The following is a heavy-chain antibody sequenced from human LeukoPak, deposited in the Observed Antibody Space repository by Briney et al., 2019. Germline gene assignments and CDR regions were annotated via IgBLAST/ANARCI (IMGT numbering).Heavy chain of an antibody. CDR2: IYYSGKT. Sequence: NTSETLSLTCTVSGGSIAGSSNYWVWIRQPPGKGLEWVGNIYYSGKTYYNPSLKSRVTISVDTSKNQFSLNLASVTAADTAVYYCARVLMYYYDSSGYQHPYDAFDIWGQGTMVTVSS. J-gene: IGHJ3*02. CDR1: GGSIAGSSNY. CDR3: ARVLMYYYDSSGYQHPYDAFDI. V-gene: IGHV4-39*07. D-gene: IGHD3-22*01.